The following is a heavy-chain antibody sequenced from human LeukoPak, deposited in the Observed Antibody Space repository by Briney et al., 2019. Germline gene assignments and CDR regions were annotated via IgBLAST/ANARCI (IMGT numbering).Heavy chain of an antibody. J-gene: IGHJ4*02. CDR3: ARDRLKYYDYVWGSYRYTEPRGSDDY. Sequence: GGSLRLSCAASGFTFSSYSMNWVRQAPGKGLEWVSYISSSSSSSRTIYYADSVRGRFIISRDNAKNSLYLQMNSLRDEDTAVYYCARDRLKYYDYVWGSYRYTEPRGSDDYWGQGTLVTVSS. V-gene: IGHV3-48*02. D-gene: IGHD3-16*02. CDR2: ISSSSSSSRTI. CDR1: GFTFSSYS.